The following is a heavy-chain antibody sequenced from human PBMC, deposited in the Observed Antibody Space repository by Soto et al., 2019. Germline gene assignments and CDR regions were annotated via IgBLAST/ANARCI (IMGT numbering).Heavy chain of an antibody. CDR2: ISDSGGHT. D-gene: IGHD3-16*02. Sequence: DVQVLESGGGLVQPGGSLRLSCAVSGFTFRNSAMTWVRQAPGRGLEYVSSISDSGGHTYYADSVKGRFTISRDNSKNTLYLQMNSLRAEDTAVYYCAKEVVDRGVDSWGQGTLVTVSS. J-gene: IGHJ4*02. V-gene: IGHV3-23*01. CDR1: GFTFRNSA. CDR3: AKEVVDRGVDS.